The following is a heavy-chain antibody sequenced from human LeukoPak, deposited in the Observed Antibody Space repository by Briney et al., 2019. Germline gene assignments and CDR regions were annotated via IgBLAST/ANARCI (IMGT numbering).Heavy chain of an antibody. CDR3: ARAVSRGSGLFDY. CDR2: INPNSGGT. CDR1: GYTFTSYG. Sequence: ASVKVSCKASGYTFTSYGISWVRQAPGQGLEWMGWINPNSGGTNYAQKFQGRVTMTRDTSISTAYMELSRLRSDDTAVYYCARAVSRGSGLFDYWGQGTLVTVS. V-gene: IGHV1-2*02. D-gene: IGHD6-19*01. J-gene: IGHJ4*02.